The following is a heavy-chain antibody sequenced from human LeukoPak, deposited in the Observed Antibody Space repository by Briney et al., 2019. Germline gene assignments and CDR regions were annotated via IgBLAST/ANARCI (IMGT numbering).Heavy chain of an antibody. CDR3: ARDSGSYDAFDI. CDR1: GGSISRGDYY. J-gene: IGHJ3*02. V-gene: IGHV4-30-4*08. Sequence: SETLSLTCTVSGGSISRGDYYWSWIRQPPGKGLEWIGYIYYSESTYYNPSLKNRVTIAVDTSKNQFSLKLSSVTATDTAVYYCARDSGSYDAFDIWGQGTMVTVSS. CDR2: IYYSEST. D-gene: IGHD1-26*01.